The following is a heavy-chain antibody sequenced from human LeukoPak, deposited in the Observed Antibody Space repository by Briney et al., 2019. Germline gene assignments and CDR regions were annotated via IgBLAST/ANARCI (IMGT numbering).Heavy chain of an antibody. V-gene: IGHV3-74*01. J-gene: IGHJ4*02. Sequence: GGSLRLSCAASGFTFSSYWMHWVRQAPGKGLVWVSRISSDGSSTSYADSVKGRFTISGDNAKNTLYLQMNSLRAEDTAVYYCARARDYGVDYWGRGTLVTVSS. CDR3: ARARDYGVDY. CDR1: GFTFSSYW. D-gene: IGHD4-17*01. CDR2: ISSDGSST.